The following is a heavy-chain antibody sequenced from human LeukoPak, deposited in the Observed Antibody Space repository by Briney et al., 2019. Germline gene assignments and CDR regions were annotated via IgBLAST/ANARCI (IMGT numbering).Heavy chain of an antibody. Sequence: ASVKVSCKASGGTFSSYGISWVRQAPGQGLEWMGWISAYNGNTNYAQKLQGRVTMTTDTSTSTAYMELRSLRSDDTAVYYCARDTVVTTYYYYGMDVWGQGTTVTVSS. CDR2: ISAYNGNT. CDR3: ARDTVVTTYYYYGMDV. V-gene: IGHV1-18*01. J-gene: IGHJ6*02. D-gene: IGHD4-23*01. CDR1: GGTFSSYG.